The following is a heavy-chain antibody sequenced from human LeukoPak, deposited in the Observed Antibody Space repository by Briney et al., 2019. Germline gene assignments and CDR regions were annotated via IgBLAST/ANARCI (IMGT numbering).Heavy chain of an antibody. Sequence: PSETLSLTCTVSGGSISSYYWSWIRQPPGKGLEWIGYIYTSGSTNYNPSLKSRVTISVDTSKNQFSLKLSSVTAADTAVYYCARHRLSGNYGMSWFDPWGQGTLVTVSS. CDR3: ARHRLSGNYGMSWFDP. CDR1: GGSISSYY. D-gene: IGHD4-11*01. CDR2: IYTSGST. J-gene: IGHJ5*02. V-gene: IGHV4-4*09.